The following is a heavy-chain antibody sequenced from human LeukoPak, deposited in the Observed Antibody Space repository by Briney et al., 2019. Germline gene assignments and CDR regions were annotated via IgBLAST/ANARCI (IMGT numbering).Heavy chain of an antibody. J-gene: IGHJ4*02. CDR2: IVYSSTSI. D-gene: IGHD2-21*01. Sequence: GGSLRLSCVVSGVDFFTLTMNWVRQAPGKGLESLSSIVYSSTSIYYADSVRGRFTISRDNTKNSVYLEMSGLRAEDTAVYYYASVISCGGSSCVGYWGQGIQVAVST. CDR1: GVDFFTLT. CDR3: ASVISCGGSSCVGY. V-gene: IGHV3-21*01.